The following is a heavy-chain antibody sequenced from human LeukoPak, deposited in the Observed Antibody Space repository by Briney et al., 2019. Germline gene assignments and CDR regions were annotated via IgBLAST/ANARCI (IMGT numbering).Heavy chain of an antibody. CDR2: IYYSGST. J-gene: IGHJ4*02. CDR3: ARGLAARRRGYFDY. Sequence: SETLSLTCTVSGGSISSSYYWGWIRQPPGKGLEWIGSIYYSGSTYYNPSLKSRVTISVDTSKNQFSLKLSSVTAADTAVYYCARGLAARRRGYFDYWGQGTLVTVSS. CDR1: GGSISSSYY. D-gene: IGHD6-6*01. V-gene: IGHV4-39*01.